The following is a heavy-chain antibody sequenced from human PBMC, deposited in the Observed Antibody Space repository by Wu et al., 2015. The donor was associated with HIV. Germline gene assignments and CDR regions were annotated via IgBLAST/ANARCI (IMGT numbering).Heavy chain of an antibody. CDR1: GYTFISYD. J-gene: IGHJ6*03. V-gene: IGHV1-8*01. CDR2: MNPNSGSA. Sequence: QVQLVQSGAEVKEPGASVKVSCKTSGYTFISYDINWVRQATGQGLEWIGWMNPNSGSAVSVQKFQGRVTFTRNTSTRTAYMELSDLRSEDTAVYYCARARNSYFDMDVWGKGTTVIVSS. CDR3: ARARNSYFDMDV.